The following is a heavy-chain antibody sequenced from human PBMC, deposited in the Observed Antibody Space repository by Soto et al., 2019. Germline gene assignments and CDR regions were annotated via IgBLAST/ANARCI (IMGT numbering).Heavy chain of an antibody. Sequence: GGSLRLSCAASGFTFSSYAMSWVRQGPGKGLEWVSAISGSGGSTYYADSVKGRFTISRDNSKNTLYLQMNSLRAEDTAVYYCAKDRVKGSGFSMPLHYYYMDVWGKGTTVTVSS. J-gene: IGHJ6*03. CDR3: AKDRVKGSGFSMPLHYYYMDV. D-gene: IGHD3-10*01. CDR2: ISGSGGST. V-gene: IGHV3-23*01. CDR1: GFTFSSYA.